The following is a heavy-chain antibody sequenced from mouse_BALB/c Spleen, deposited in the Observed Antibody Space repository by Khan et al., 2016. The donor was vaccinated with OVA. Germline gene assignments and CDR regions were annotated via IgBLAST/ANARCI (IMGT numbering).Heavy chain of an antibody. J-gene: IGHJ2*01. CDR3: ARVHGGY. Sequence: QIQLVQSGPELKKPGETVKISCKASGYTFTNYVMNWVKQSPGKGLKWMGWINTYTGEPTYDDDFKGRFAFSLETSASTAFLQINSLKNEDTATYFCARVHGGYWGQGTTLTVSS. CDR2: INTYTGEP. CDR1: GYTFTNYV. V-gene: IGHV9-3-1*01.